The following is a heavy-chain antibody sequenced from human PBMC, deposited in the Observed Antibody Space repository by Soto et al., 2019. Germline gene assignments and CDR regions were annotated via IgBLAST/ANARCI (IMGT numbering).Heavy chain of an antibody. CDR3: ARDRRGYSSSWYFDY. J-gene: IGHJ4*02. CDR1: GGSISSGGYY. V-gene: IGHV4-31*03. CDR2: IYYSGST. Sequence: QVQLQESGPGLVKPSQTLSLTCTVSGGSISSGGYYWSWIRQPPGKGLEWIGYIYYSGSTYYNPSLKSRVTISVDTSKNQFSLKLSSVTAADTAVYYCARDRRGYSSSWYFDYWGQGTLVTVSS. D-gene: IGHD6-13*01.